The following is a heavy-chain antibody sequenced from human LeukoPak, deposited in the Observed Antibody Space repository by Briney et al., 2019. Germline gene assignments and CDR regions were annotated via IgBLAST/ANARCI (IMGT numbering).Heavy chain of an antibody. J-gene: IGHJ4*02. CDR3: AKPLRDAGSFNYPYFDF. CDR2: ISGSGGSS. D-gene: IGHD5-24*01. V-gene: IGHV3-23*01. Sequence: GGSLRLSCAASGFTFSGYAMYWVRQAPGKGLEWVSAISGSGGSSSYADSVRGRFTISRDNSNNMLYLQMNSLRAEDTAVYYCAKPLRDAGSFNYPYFDFWGQGTLVTVSS. CDR1: GFTFSGYA.